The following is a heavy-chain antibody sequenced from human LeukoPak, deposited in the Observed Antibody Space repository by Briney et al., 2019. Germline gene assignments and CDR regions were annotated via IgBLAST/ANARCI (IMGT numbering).Heavy chain of an antibody. J-gene: IGHJ4*02. CDR1: GFTFSSYW. CDR2: INSDGSST. CDR3: ARELVGAVAGFDY. D-gene: IGHD6-19*01. V-gene: IGHV3-74*01. Sequence: GGSLRLSCAASGFTFSSYWMHWVRQAPGKGLVWVSRINSDGSSTSYADSVKGRFTISRDNAKNTLYLQMDSLRAEDTAVYYCARELVGAVAGFDYWGQGTLVTVSS.